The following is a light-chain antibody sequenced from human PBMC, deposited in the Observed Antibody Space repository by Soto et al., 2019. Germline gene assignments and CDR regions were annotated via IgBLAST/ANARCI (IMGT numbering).Light chain of an antibody. CDR3: QQRSNWFT. V-gene: IGKV3-11*01. CDR2: GAS. J-gene: IGKJ5*01. Sequence: VLTQSPCTLSLSPVEIATLSCSASQSFNSIYLAWYQQKPGQAPRLLIYGASTRATGIPARFSGSGSGTDFTLTISSLEPEDFAVYYCQQRSNWFTFGQGTRLEIK. CDR1: QSFNSIY.